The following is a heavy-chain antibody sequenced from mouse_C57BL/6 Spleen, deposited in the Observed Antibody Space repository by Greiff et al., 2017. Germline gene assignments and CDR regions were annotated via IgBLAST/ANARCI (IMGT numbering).Heavy chain of an antibody. CDR1: GYTFTSYW. CDR3: ARNPFSNSYAMDD. J-gene: IGHJ4*01. V-gene: IGHV1-50*01. Sequence: QVQLQQPGAELVKPGASVKLSCKASGYTFTSYWLQWVKQRPGQGLEWIGEIDPSDSYTNYNQKFKGKATFTVDTSSSTAYMQLSSLTSEDSAVYYFARNPFSNSYAMDDWGQGTSVTVSS. D-gene: IGHD2-5*01. CDR2: IDPSDSYT.